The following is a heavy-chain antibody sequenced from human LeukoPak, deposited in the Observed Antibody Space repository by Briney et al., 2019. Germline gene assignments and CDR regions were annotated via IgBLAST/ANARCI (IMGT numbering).Heavy chain of an antibody. CDR1: GFTFSSYS. CDR2: ISSSSSYI. CDR3: ARIMGGYYGSGSYYPPPFFDY. Sequence: GGSLRLSCAASGFTFSSYSMNWVRQAPGKGLEWVSSISSSSSYIYYADSVKGRFTISRDNAKNSLYLQMSSLRAEDTAVYYCARIMGGYYGSGSYYPPPFFDYWGQGTLVTVSS. V-gene: IGHV3-21*01. D-gene: IGHD3-10*01. J-gene: IGHJ4*02.